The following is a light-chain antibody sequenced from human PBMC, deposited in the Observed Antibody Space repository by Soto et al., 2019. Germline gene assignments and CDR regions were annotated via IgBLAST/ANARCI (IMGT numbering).Light chain of an antibody. Sequence: DLRMTPSPSSLSASLGDRVTITCRASQSISSYLNWYQQKPGKAPKLLIYAPSSLQSGVPSRFSGSGSGTDFTLTISSLQPEDFATYYCQQSYSTPITFGQGTRLEI. CDR1: QSISSY. J-gene: IGKJ5*01. CDR2: APS. V-gene: IGKV1-39*01. CDR3: QQSYSTPIT.